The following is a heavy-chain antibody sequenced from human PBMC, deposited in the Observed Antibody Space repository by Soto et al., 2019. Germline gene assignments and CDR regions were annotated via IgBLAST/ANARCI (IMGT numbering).Heavy chain of an antibody. Sequence: GPTLGNPTQTLTLTCTFSGFSLSTTGVGVSWIRQPPGKALEWLALIYWHDDERYSPSLKSRLTITKDTSKNQVVLTMTNMDPVDTATYYCAHRGGATVGLYYFDYWGQGALVTVSS. V-gene: IGHV2-5*01. J-gene: IGHJ4*02. CDR1: GFSLSTTGVG. CDR3: AHRGGATVGLYYFDY. CDR2: IYWHDDE. D-gene: IGHD3-16*01.